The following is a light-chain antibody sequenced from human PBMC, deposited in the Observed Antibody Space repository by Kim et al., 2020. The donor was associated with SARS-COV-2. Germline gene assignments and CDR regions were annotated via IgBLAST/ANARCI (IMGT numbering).Light chain of an antibody. Sequence: SYELTQPPSVSVSPGQTANITCSGDKLGDKYACWYQQKPGQSPVLVIYQDSKRPSGIPERFSGSNSGNTATLTISGTQAMDEADYYCQAWDSRTLFGGGTKLTVL. V-gene: IGLV3-1*01. CDR2: QDS. CDR3: QAWDSRTL. J-gene: IGLJ2*01. CDR1: KLGDKY.